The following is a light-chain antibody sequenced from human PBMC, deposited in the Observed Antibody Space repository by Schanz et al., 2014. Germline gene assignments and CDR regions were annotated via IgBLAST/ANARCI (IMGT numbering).Light chain of an antibody. J-gene: IGKJ2*01. CDR2: DAS. Sequence: EIVLTQSPGTLSLSPGERATLSCRASQSVTRYFAWYQQRPGQAPRLLIYDASARATGVPARFSGSGSGTDFTLTIRRVEREDLAVYYCQHYGSSGYTFGQGTKLEIK. CDR3: QHYGSSGYT. CDR1: QSVTRY. V-gene: IGKV3-20*01.